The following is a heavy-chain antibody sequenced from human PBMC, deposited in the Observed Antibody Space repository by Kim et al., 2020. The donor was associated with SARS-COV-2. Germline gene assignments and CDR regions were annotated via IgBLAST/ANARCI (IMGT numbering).Heavy chain of an antibody. CDR3: VKSLSVGLNVPGYSSGWYGRRKYSGGWPSV. J-gene: IGHJ4*02. D-gene: IGHD6-13*01. Sequence: GGSLRLSCSASGFTFSSYAMHWVRQAPGKGLEYVSAISSNGGSTYYADSVKGRFTISRDNSKNTLYLQMSSLRAEDTAVYYCVKSLSVGLNVPGYSSGWYGRRKYSGGWPSVWGQGTLVTVSS. CDR2: ISSNGGST. CDR1: GFTFSSYA. V-gene: IGHV3-64D*06.